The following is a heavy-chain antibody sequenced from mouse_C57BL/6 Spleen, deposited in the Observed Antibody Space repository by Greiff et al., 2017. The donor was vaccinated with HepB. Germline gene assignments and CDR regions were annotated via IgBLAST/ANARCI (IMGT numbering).Heavy chain of an antibody. CDR2: INPYNGGT. V-gene: IGHV1-19*01. CDR1: GYTFTDYY. CDR3: ARHDYDQGDYFDY. D-gene: IGHD2-4*01. Sequence: VQLQQSGPVLVKPGASVKMSCKASGYTFTDYYMNWVKQSHGKSLEWIGVINPYNGGTSYNQKFKGKATLTVDKSSSTAYMELNSLTSEDSAVYYCARHDYDQGDYFDYWGQGTTLTVSS. J-gene: IGHJ2*01.